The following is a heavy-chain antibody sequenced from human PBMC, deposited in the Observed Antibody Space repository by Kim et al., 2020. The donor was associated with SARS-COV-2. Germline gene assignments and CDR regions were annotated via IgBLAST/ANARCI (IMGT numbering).Heavy chain of an antibody. J-gene: IGHJ4*02. CDR3: ARLPYDILTGYYFDY. CDR1: GYSFTSYW. V-gene: IGHV5-51*01. CDR2: IYPGDSDT. D-gene: IGHD3-9*01. Sequence: GESLKISCKGSGYSFTSYWIGWVRQMPGKGLEWMGIIYPGDSDTRYSPSFQGQVTISADKFISTAYLQWSSLKASDTAMYYCARLPYDILTGYYFDYWGQGTLVTVSS.